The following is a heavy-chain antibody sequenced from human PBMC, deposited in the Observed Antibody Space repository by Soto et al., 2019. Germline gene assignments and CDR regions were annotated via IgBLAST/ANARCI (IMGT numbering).Heavy chain of an antibody. CDR3: ARDYYGAGSYYPPDY. CDR1: GGTFSSYA. D-gene: IGHD3-10*01. CDR2: IIPIFGTA. J-gene: IGHJ4*02. Sequence: SVKVSCKASGGTFSSYAISWVRQAPGQGLEWMGGIIPIFGTANYAQKFQGRVTITADESTSTAYMELSSLRSEDTAVYYCARDYYGAGSYYPPDYWGRGTLVTVSS. V-gene: IGHV1-69*13.